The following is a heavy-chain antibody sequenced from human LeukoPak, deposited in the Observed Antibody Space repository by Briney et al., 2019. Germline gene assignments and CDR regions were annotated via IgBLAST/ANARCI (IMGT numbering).Heavy chain of an antibody. J-gene: IGHJ4*02. CDR3: ANLEWLTPHYFDY. CDR1: GFTFSSYG. D-gene: IGHD5-12*01. CDR2: ISYDGSNK. Sequence: PGRSLRLSCAAPGFTFSSYGMHWVRQAPGKGLEWVAVISYDGSNKYYADSVKGRFTISRDNSKNTLYLQMNSLRAEDTAVYYCANLEWLTPHYFDYWGQGTLVTVSS. V-gene: IGHV3-30*18.